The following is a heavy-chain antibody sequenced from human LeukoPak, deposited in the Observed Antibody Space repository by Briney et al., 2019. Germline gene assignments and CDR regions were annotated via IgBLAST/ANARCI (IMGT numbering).Heavy chain of an antibody. Sequence: GGSLRLSCAASGFTFSSHAMTWVRQAPDKGLEWVSAISGSDGSTYYADSVKGRFTISRDDSQNTLYLQMNSLSAVDTAVYYCAKVETSGGANCYALDYWGQGTLVTVSS. CDR3: AKVETSGGANCYALDY. J-gene: IGHJ4*02. CDR2: ISGSDGST. V-gene: IGHV3-23*01. D-gene: IGHD2-2*01. CDR1: GFTFSSHA.